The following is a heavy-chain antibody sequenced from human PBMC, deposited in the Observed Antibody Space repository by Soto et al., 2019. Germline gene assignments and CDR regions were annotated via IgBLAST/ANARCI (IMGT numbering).Heavy chain of an antibody. D-gene: IGHD3-22*01. CDR2: INAGNGDT. Sequence: GSVKVSCKASGYTFTIYPIHLVREAPGQGLEWMGWINAGNGDTKYSQKFQGRVTITRDTSASTAYMELSSLRSEDTAVYYCARDWTHYDSSGPGDYWGQGTLVTVSS. V-gene: IGHV1-3*01. J-gene: IGHJ4*02. CDR1: GYTFTIYP. CDR3: ARDWTHYDSSGPGDY.